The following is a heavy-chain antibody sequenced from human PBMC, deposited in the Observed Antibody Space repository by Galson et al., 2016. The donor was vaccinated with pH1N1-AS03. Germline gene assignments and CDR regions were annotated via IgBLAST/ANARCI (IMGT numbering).Heavy chain of an antibody. CDR3: ARQVRDGYNTYLDY. Sequence: QSGAEVKKPGESLKISCKTSGSIFTPYWVAWVRHMPGKGLEWMGIIYPGDSDTRYSPSFQGQVTISADRSINTAYLQWSSLMASDTAIYYCARQVRDGYNTYLDYWGQGILVTVSS. V-gene: IGHV5-51*01. J-gene: IGHJ4*02. CDR2: IYPGDSDT. CDR1: GSIFTPYW. D-gene: IGHD5-24*01.